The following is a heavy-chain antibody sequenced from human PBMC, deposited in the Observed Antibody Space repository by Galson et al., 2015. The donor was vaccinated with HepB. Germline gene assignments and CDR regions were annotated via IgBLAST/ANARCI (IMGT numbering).Heavy chain of an antibody. Sequence: CKASGYTFTSYGISWVRQAPGQGLEWMGWISAYNGNTNYAQKLQGRVTMTTDTSTSTAYMELRSLRSDDTAVYYCARNYGSGRGILTDFDYWGQGTLVTVSS. CDR2: ISAYNGNT. CDR3: ARNYGSGRGILTDFDY. J-gene: IGHJ4*02. V-gene: IGHV1-18*01. D-gene: IGHD3-10*01. CDR1: GYTFTSYG.